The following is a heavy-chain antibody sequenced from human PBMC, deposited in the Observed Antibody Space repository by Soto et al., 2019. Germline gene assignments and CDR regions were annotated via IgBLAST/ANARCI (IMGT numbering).Heavy chain of an antibody. CDR1: GYTFTSYA. J-gene: IGHJ5*02. V-gene: IGHV1-3*01. CDR3: ARERQWLVCWFDP. CDR2: INAGNGNT. Sequence: ASVKVSCKASGYTFTSYAMHWVRQAPGQRLEWMGWINAGNGNTKYSQKFQGRVTITRDTSASTAYMELSSLRSEDTAVYYCARERQWLVCWFDPWGQGTLVTVSS. D-gene: IGHD6-19*01.